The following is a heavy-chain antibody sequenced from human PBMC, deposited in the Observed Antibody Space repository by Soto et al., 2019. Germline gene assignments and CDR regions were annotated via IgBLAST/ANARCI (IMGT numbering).Heavy chain of an antibody. V-gene: IGHV3-23*01. CDR3: AKTGYYDIRKGGGNY. CDR2: ISGSGGST. Sequence: EVQLLESGGGLVQPGGSLRLSCAGSGFTFSSYAMSWVRQAPGKGLEWVSAISGSGGSTYYADSVKGRFTISRDNSKNTLYLQMNSLRAEDTAVYYCAKTGYYDIRKGGGNYWGQGTLVTVSS. J-gene: IGHJ4*02. CDR1: GFTFSSYA. D-gene: IGHD3-22*01.